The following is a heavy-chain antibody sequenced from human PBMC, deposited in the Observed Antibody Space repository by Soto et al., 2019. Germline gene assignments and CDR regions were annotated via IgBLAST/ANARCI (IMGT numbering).Heavy chain of an antibody. CDR2: VSYDGRNT. Sequence: GGSLRLSCAASGFTFSSFAMHWVRQAPGKGLEWVASVSYDGRNTYYADSVKGRFTTTRDNSQNALSLQLNSLRADDSAMYFCARDPFNRRLTMIVDPCWGQGTLVTVSS. J-gene: IGHJ4*02. V-gene: IGHV3-30*14. D-gene: IGHD3-22*01. CDR1: GFTFSSFA. CDR3: ARDPFNRRLTMIVDPC.